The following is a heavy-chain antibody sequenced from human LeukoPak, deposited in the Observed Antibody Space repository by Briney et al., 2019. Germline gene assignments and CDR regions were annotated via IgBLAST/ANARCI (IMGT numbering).Heavy chain of an antibody. Sequence: PGGSLRLCCAASGFTFSSYSMNWVRQAPGKGLEWVSSISSSSSYIYYADSVKGRFTISRDNAKNSLYLQMNSLRAEDTAVYYCARALPSPLYSGSYADAFDIWGQGTMVTVSS. CDR1: GFTFSSYS. CDR3: ARALPSPLYSGSYADAFDI. CDR2: ISSSSSYI. D-gene: IGHD1-26*01. V-gene: IGHV3-21*01. J-gene: IGHJ3*02.